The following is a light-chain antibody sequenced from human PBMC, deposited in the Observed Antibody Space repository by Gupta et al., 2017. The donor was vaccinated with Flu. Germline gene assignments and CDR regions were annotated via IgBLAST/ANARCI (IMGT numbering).Light chain of an antibody. CDR2: GAS. CDR3: QQYDNWPDT. V-gene: IGKV3-15*01. J-gene: IGKJ2*01. Sequence: EIVMTQSPATLSVSPGERATLSCRASQSVRSNLAWYQQKPGQAPRLLMYGASTRATAIPARFSGSGSGTEFTLTISSRQSEDFAVYYCQQYDNWPDTFGQGTKMEIK. CDR1: QSVRSN.